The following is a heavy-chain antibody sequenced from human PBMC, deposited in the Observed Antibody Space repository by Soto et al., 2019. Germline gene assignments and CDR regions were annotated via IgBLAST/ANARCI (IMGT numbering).Heavy chain of an antibody. V-gene: IGHV7-4-1*01. J-gene: IGHJ5*01. CDR2: INTNTGNP. D-gene: IGHD5-12*01. CDR3: ARDCVDIVAHWFEY. Sequence: QVQLVQSGSAWKKPGASVKVSCKASVYTFTSYAMNWGRQAPGQGLEWMGLINTNTGNPTYAQGFTGRFVFSLDTSVSTAYLQICSLKAEDTDVYYCARDCVDIVAHWFEYWGQGTLVTVS. CDR1: VYTFTSYA.